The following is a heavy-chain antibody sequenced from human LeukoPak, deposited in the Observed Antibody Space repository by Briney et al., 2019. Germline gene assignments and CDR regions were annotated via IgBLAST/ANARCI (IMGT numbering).Heavy chain of an antibody. Sequence: ASVKVSCKASGYTFTSYDINWVRQATGQGLEWMGWMNPNSGNTGYAQKFQGRVTMTRNTSISTAYMELSSLRSEDTAVYYCARGLGEKIRRIVVVIKGSNGFDPWGQGTLVTVSS. CDR2: MNPNSGNT. D-gene: IGHD3-22*01. CDR3: ARGLGEKIRRIVVVIKGSNGFDP. V-gene: IGHV1-8*01. J-gene: IGHJ5*02. CDR1: GYTFTSYD.